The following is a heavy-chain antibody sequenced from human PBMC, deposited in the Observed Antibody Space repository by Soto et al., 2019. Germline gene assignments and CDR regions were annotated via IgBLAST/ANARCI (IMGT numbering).Heavy chain of an antibody. V-gene: IGHV4-31*03. J-gene: IGHJ4*02. CDR3: ARATPDSYATFDY. CDR2: IYYSGST. D-gene: IGHD5-18*01. Sequence: QVQLQESGPGLVKPSQTLSLTCTVSGGSISSGGYYWSWIRQHPGKGLEWIGYIYYSGSTYYNPALKSRVTMSVHTSKNQFSLKLSSVTAADTAVYYCARATPDSYATFDYWGQGTLVTVSS. CDR1: GGSISSGGYY.